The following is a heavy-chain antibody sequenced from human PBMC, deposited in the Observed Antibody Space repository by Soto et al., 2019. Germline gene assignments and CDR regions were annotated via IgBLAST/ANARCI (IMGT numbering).Heavy chain of an antibody. CDR3: ARSLENGDVSFKY. CDR1: GASISGYC. Sequence: SETLSLTCTVSGASISGYCWSWIRQPPGKALEWIGYIYYSGSTNYNPSLNGRVTISVDTSENQFSLELKSVTAADTAVYYCARSLENGDVSFKYWGQGTPVTVSS. V-gene: IGHV4-59*01. J-gene: IGHJ4*02. CDR2: IYYSGST. D-gene: IGHD2-8*01.